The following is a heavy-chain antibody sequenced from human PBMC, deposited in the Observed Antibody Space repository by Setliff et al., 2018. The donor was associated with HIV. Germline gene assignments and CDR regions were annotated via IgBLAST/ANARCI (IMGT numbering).Heavy chain of an antibody. CDR3: DIVKPDYDFWSGSHIGGYFQH. J-gene: IGHJ1*01. D-gene: IGHD3-3*01. Sequence: AAVKVSCKVSGYTLTRLSMHWVRQAPGKGLEWMGGFDPEVGETIYAQKFQGRVTMTADTSTDTAYMELSSLRSEDTAMYYYDIVKPDYDFWSGSHIGGYFQHWGQGTLVTVSS. CDR2: FDPEVGET. CDR1: GYTLTRLS. V-gene: IGHV1-24*01.